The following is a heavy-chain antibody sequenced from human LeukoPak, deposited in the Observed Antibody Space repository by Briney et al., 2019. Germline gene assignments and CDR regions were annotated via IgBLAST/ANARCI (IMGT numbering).Heavy chain of an antibody. V-gene: IGHV4-59*01. CDR3: ARGELELRYFDWLYGDAFDI. CDR2: IYYSGST. CDR1: AGSISSYY. J-gene: IGHJ3*02. Sequence: SETLSLTCTVSAGSISSYYWSWIRQPPGKGLEWIGYIYYSGSTNYNPSLTSRVTISVDTSKNQFSLKLSSVTAADTAVYYCARGELELRYFDWLYGDAFDIWGQGTMVTVSS. D-gene: IGHD3-9*01.